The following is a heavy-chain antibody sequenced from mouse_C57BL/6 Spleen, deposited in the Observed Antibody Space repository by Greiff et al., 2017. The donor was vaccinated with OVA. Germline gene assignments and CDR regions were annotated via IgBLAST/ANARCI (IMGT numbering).Heavy chain of an antibody. CDR2: ISYDGSN. D-gene: IGHD2-4*01. CDR1: GYSITSGYY. Sequence: EVKLVESGPGLVKPSQSLSLTCSVTGYSITSGYYWNWIRQFPGNKLEWMGYISYDGSNNYNPSLKNRISITRDTSKNQFFLKLNSVTTEDTATYYCARYYDYDYYYAMDYWGQGTSVTVSS. CDR3: ARYYDYDYYYAMDY. V-gene: IGHV3-6*01. J-gene: IGHJ4*01.